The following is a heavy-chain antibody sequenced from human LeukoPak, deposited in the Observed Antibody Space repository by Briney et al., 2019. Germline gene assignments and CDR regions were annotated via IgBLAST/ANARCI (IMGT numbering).Heavy chain of an antibody. J-gene: IGHJ4*02. Sequence: PGRSLRHSCAASGFTFSSYAMHWVRQAPGKGLEWVAVISYDGSNKYYADSVKGRFTISRDNSKNTLYLQMNSLRAEDTAVYYCARDSGGSCGYWGQGTLVTVSS. V-gene: IGHV3-30-3*01. CDR3: ARDSGGSCGY. CDR1: GFTFSSYA. CDR2: ISYDGSNK. D-gene: IGHD2-15*01.